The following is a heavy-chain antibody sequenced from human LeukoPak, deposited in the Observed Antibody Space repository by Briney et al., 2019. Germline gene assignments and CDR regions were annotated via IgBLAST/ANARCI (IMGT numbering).Heavy chain of an antibody. J-gene: IGHJ4*02. V-gene: IGHV4-34*01. CDR1: GGSLSGYY. CDR3: ARRRSSGWYHNLDY. CDR2: INHSGNI. Sequence: SDTLSLTCAVYGGSLSGYYWSWIRQSPEKGLEWIAQINHSGNINYNPSLQSRLTISVDTSKSQFSLKLSSVTAADTAVYYCARRRSSGWYHNLDYWGQGTLVTVSP. D-gene: IGHD6-19*01.